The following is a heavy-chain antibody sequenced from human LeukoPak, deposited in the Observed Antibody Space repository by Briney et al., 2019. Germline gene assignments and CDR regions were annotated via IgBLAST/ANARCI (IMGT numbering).Heavy chain of an antibody. J-gene: IGHJ3*02. Sequence: SETLSLTCTVSGGSNSSGGYYWSWIRQHPGKGLEWIGYIYYSGSTYYNPSLKSRVTISVDTSKNQFSLKLSSVTAADTAVYYCARDCGSGGSCGEAFDIWGQGTMVTVSS. V-gene: IGHV4-31*03. CDR3: ARDCGSGGSCGEAFDI. CDR2: IYYSGST. CDR1: GGSNSSGGYY. D-gene: IGHD2-15*01.